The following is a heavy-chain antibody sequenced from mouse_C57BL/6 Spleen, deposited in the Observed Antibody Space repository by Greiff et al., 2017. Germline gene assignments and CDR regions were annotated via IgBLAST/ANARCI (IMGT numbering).Heavy chain of an antibody. V-gene: IGHV5-4*01. D-gene: IGHD3-2*02. CDR1: GFTFSSYA. CDR2: ISDGGSYT. Sequence: EVQGVESGGGLVKPGGSLKLSCAASGFTFSSYAMSWVRQTPEKRLEWVATISDGGSYTYYPDNVKGRFTISRDNAKNNLYLQMSHLKSEDTAMYYCARARDSSGYVGFAYWGQGTLVTVSA. J-gene: IGHJ3*01. CDR3: ARARDSSGYVGFAY.